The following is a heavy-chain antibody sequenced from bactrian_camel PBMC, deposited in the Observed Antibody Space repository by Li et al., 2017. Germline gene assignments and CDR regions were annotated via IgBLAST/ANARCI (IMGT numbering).Heavy chain of an antibody. D-gene: IGHD1*01. CDR3: AARRFLGPNCYALRGY. Sequence: HVQLVESGGGSVQAGGSLRLSCAASGYTYSSYCMGWFRQAPGKEREGVAAIYAGVGNTYYADSVKGRFAISQDNTTHRFYLQMNDLKTDDTAVYYCAARRFLGPNCYALRGYWGQGTQVTVS. CDR2: IYAGVGNT. J-gene: IGHJ6*01. CDR1: GYTYSSYC. V-gene: IGHV3S1*01.